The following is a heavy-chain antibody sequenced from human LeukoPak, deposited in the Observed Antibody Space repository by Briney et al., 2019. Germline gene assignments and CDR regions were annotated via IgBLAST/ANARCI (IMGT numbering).Heavy chain of an antibody. J-gene: IGHJ4*02. CDR3: ARGRPHGNDY. D-gene: IGHD4-23*01. Sequence: GGSLRLSCAASGLTFSSHWMHWVRQAPGKGLVWVSRIASHGSSTTYADSVKGRFSISRDNAKNTLYLQMNSLRVEDTAVYYCARGRPHGNDYWGQGTLVTVSS. V-gene: IGHV3-74*01. CDR1: GLTFSSHW. CDR2: IASHGSST.